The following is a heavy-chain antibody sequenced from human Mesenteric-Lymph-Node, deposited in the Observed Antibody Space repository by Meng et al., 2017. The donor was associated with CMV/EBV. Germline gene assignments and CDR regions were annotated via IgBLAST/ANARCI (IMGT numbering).Heavy chain of an antibody. V-gene: IGHV3-30*02. Sequence: GESLKISCAASGFTFSSYGMHWVRQAPGKGLEWVAFIRYDGSNKYYADSVKGRFTISRDNAKNSLFLQMNSLRAGDTAVYYCARAIPVDPYYDILTVKKSHTGGMDVWGQGTTVTVSS. J-gene: IGHJ6*02. CDR3: ARAIPVDPYYDILTVKKSHTGGMDV. CDR1: GFTFSSYG. D-gene: IGHD3-9*01. CDR2: IRYDGSNK.